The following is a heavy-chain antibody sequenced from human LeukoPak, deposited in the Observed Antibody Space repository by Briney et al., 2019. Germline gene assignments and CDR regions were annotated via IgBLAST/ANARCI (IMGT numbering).Heavy chain of an antibody. J-gene: IGHJ4*02. CDR3: ARDPYYGDYVV. CDR2: ISSSGSTI. D-gene: IGHD4-17*01. V-gene: IGHV3-48*03. Sequence: TGGSLRLSCAASGFTFSSYEMNWVRQAPGKGLEWVSYISSSGSTIYYADSVRSRFTISRDNAKNSLYLQMNSLRAEDTAVYYCARDPYYGDYVVWGQGTLVTVSS. CDR1: GFTFSSYE.